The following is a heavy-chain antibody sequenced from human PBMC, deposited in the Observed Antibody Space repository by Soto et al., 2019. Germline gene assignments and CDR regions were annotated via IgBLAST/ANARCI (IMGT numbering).Heavy chain of an antibody. CDR3: ARGVFGQPDS. Sequence: EVQLVESGGGLVQPGGSLRLSCAASGIIVKSNYMNWVRQAPGKGLEWVSIIYSGGSTYYADSVKGRFTISRHDSKDTLYLQMSSLRSAATATYDCARGVFGQPDSWGQGTLVIVSS. CDR1: GIIVKSNY. V-gene: IGHV3-53*04. D-gene: IGHD3-10*01. J-gene: IGHJ5*01. CDR2: IYSGGST.